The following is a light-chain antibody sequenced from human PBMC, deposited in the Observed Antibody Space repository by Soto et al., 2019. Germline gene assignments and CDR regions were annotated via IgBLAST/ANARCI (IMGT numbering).Light chain of an antibody. CDR1: SSNIGNNY. Sequence: QPVLTQPPSVSAAPGQKVTISCSGSSSNIGNNYVSWYQQLPGTAPKLLIYENNKRPSGIPDRFSGSKSGTSATLGITGLQTGDEADYYCGTWDSSLRGVFGGGTKLTVL. CDR3: GTWDSSLRGV. CDR2: ENN. J-gene: IGLJ2*01. V-gene: IGLV1-51*02.